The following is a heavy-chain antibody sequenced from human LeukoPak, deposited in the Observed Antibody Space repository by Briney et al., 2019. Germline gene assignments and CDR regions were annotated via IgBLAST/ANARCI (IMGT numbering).Heavy chain of an antibody. J-gene: IGHJ4*02. D-gene: IGHD6-19*01. V-gene: IGHV6-1*01. CDR3: ARSPSPYSSGWYFDY. CDR2: TYQRSKWYN. CDR1: GDSLSINSAA. Sequence: SQTLSLTCAISGDSLSINSAAWNWIRQSPSKGREWLGRTYQRSKWYNDYAVSVKSRITINPDISKNQFSLQLDSVTPEDTAVYYCARSPSPYSSGWYFDYWGQGTLVTVSS.